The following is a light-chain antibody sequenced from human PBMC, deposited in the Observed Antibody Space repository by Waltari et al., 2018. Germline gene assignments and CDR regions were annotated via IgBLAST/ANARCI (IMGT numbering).Light chain of an antibody. CDR1: QSVSSN. CDR2: DAS. CDR3: QQYNRWPPIT. V-gene: IGKV3-15*01. Sequence: EIVMTQSPATLSVSPGETATLPGRASQSVSSNVAWYQKKPGQAPRLLIYDASTRATSIPAKFRGSGSGTEFTLTISSLQSEDFAVYYCQQYNRWPPITFGHGTRLEIK. J-gene: IGKJ5*01.